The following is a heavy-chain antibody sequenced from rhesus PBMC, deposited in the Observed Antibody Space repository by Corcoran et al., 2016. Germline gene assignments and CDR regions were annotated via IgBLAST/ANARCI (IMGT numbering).Heavy chain of an antibody. D-gene: IGHD3-22*01. J-gene: IGHJ5-1*01. Sequence: QVQLQESGPGLVKPSETRSLTCAVPGGSISSNYWSWIRQPPGKGMEWIGRISGCGGSTDYHPSLKSRVTISTDSSKNQFSLKLSSVTAADTAVYYCAYTYWSDPNRFDVWGPGVLVTVSS. CDR3: AYTYWSDPNRFDV. CDR2: ISGCGGST. V-gene: IGHV4-160*01. CDR1: GGSISSNY.